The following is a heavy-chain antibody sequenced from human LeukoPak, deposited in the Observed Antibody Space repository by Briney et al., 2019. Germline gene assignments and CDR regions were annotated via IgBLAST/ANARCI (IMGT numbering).Heavy chain of an antibody. CDR3: ARQERGYSYGYNAFDI. J-gene: IGHJ3*02. Sequence: SETLSLTCTVSGGSISSSSYYWGWIRQPPGKGLEWIGSIYYSGSTYYNPSLKSRVTISVDTSKDQFSLKLSSVTAADTAVYYCARQERGYSYGYNAFDIWGQGTMVTVSS. CDR2: IYYSGST. CDR1: GGSISSSSYY. V-gene: IGHV4-39*01. D-gene: IGHD5-18*01.